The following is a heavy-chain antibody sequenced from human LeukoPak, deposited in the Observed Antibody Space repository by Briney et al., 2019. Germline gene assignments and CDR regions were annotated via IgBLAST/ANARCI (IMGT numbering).Heavy chain of an antibody. CDR3: ARVTRWTDMYSSSSNFDY. J-gene: IGHJ4*02. CDR2: IKQDGTEK. V-gene: IGHV3-7*01. CDR1: GFTFTTYW. Sequence: GGSLRLSCAASGFTFTTYWMSWVRQAPGKGLEWVANIKQDGTEKYYVDSVKGRFTISRDNAKNSLYLQMNSLRAEDTAVYYCARVTRWTDMYSSSSNFDYWGQGTLVTVSS. D-gene: IGHD6-6*01.